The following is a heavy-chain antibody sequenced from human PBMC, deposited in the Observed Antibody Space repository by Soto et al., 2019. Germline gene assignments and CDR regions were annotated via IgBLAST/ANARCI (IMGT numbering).Heavy chain of an antibody. CDR3: AKDSGLPDFGLVIHASDI. J-gene: IGHJ3*02. CDR2: IGALVSTA. Sequence: GGSLRLSCAASGFTFRDFAMSWVRQSPGRGLEWVSTIGALVSTAFYADSVRGRFTISRDNSNNILYLQMNSLRAEDTAVYYWAKDSGLPDFGLVIHASDIWGQGTMVTVSS. V-gene: IGHV3-23*01. CDR1: GFTFRDFA. D-gene: IGHD3-10*01.